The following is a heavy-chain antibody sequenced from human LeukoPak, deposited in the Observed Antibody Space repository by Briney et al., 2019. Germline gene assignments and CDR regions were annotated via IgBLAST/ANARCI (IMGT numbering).Heavy chain of an antibody. CDR3: ATPKADYYPFDY. J-gene: IGHJ4*02. V-gene: IGHV3-30*02. Sequence: GGSLRLSCAASGFTFSTYDMHWVRQAPGKGLEWLAFIRYDGSYQYCADSVNGRFTISRDNSKNTLYLQMNSLTAEDTAVYYCATPKADYYPFDYWGQGTLVTVSS. D-gene: IGHD3-22*01. CDR1: GFTFSTYD. CDR2: IRYDGSYQ.